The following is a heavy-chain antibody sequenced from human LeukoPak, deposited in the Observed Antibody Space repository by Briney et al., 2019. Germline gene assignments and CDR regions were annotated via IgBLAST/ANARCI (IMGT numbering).Heavy chain of an antibody. Sequence: ASVKVSCKVSGYSLSELSMHWVRQAPGKGLEWMGGFDPEGGETFYAQNFQGRVTMTLDTSTDTAYMELSSLRSEDTAVYYCASGHTTYFFQDWGQGTLVSVSS. CDR2: FDPEGGET. J-gene: IGHJ4*02. V-gene: IGHV1-24*01. CDR3: ASGHTTYFFQD. CDR1: GYSLSELS. D-gene: IGHD3-9*01.